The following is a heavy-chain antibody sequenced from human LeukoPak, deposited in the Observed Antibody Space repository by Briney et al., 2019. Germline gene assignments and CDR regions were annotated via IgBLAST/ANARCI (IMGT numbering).Heavy chain of an antibody. CDR2: IYYSGNT. Sequence: PSETLSLTCTVSGGSISTYYWSWIRQPPGKGLEWIGYIYYSGNTNYNPSLKSRATISVDKSKNQFSLKLSSVTAADTAVYYCAKREMVRGVIGWFDPWGQGTLVTVSS. V-gene: IGHV4-59*12. CDR3: AKREMVRGVIGWFDP. D-gene: IGHD3-10*01. J-gene: IGHJ5*02. CDR1: GGSISTYY.